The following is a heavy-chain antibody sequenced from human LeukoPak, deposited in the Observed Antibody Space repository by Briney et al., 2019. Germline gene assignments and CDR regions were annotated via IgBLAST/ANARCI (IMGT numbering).Heavy chain of an antibody. D-gene: IGHD1-26*01. Sequence: SDTLSLTCSFSGVFITDHNWSWLRKSPGKGLEWIGCINYSGGTYTNPSLRSRLTLSLDTSKNQCSLRLTSVTAADTAVYFCARGLSGNYQYYLDYWGQGTQVTVST. J-gene: IGHJ4*02. CDR2: INYSGGT. CDR1: GVFITDHN. CDR3: ARGLSGNYQYYLDY. V-gene: IGHV4-59*11.